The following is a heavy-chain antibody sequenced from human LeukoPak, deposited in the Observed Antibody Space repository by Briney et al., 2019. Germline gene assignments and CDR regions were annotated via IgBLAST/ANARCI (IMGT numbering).Heavy chain of an antibody. J-gene: IGHJ4*02. Sequence: SETLSLTCTDSGGSISSYYWSWIRQPPGKGLEWIGYIYYSGSTNYNPSLKSRVTISVDTSKNQFSLKLSSVTAADTAVYYCASSIAAAGPFDYRGQGTLVTVSS. CDR1: GGSISSYY. V-gene: IGHV4-59*01. CDR3: ASSIAAAGPFDY. CDR2: IYYSGST. D-gene: IGHD6-13*01.